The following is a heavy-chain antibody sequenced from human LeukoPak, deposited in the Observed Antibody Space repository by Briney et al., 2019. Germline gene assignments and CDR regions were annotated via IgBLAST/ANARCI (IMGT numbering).Heavy chain of an antibody. D-gene: IGHD2-2*01. CDR3: ARDGDIVVVPAAYNWFDP. V-gene: IGHV1-46*01. Sequence: ASVKDSCKASGYTFTDYYIHWVRQAPGQGLEWMGIINPSGGSTSYAQKFQGRVTMTRDTSTSTVYMELSSLRSEDTDVYYCARDGDIVVVPAAYNWFDPWGQGTLVTVSS. CDR1: GYTFTDYY. J-gene: IGHJ5*02. CDR2: INPSGGST.